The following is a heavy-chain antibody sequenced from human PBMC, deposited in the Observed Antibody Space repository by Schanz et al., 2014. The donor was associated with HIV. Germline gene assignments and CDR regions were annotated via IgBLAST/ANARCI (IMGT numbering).Heavy chain of an antibody. J-gene: IGHJ6*02. Sequence: EVQLVESGGGLVQPGGSLRLSCAASGITFNDYSMHWVRQGPGKGLEWVSGINWNSGSIGYADSVKGRFTISRDNAKNSLYLQMNSLRAEDTALYYCAKDRITGTAPPNYGMDVWGQGTTVTVSS. V-gene: IGHV3-9*01. CDR1: GITFNDYS. CDR3: AKDRITGTAPPNYGMDV. D-gene: IGHD1-20*01. CDR2: INWNSGSI.